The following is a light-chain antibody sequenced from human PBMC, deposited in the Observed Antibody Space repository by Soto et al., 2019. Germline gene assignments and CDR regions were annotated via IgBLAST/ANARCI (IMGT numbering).Light chain of an antibody. V-gene: IGKV3-20*01. Sequence: EIVLTQSPGTLSLSPGERATLSCRASQSVSSSYLAWYQQKPGQSPMLLIYGASSRATGIPDRFSGSGSVTYFTLTISTLEPEDFAVYYCQQYGSSLWTFGQGTKVDIK. CDR2: GAS. J-gene: IGKJ1*01. CDR1: QSVSSSY. CDR3: QQYGSSLWT.